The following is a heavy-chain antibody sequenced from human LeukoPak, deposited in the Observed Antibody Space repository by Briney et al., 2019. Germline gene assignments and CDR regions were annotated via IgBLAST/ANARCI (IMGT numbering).Heavy chain of an antibody. CDR1: GYSFTTYW. CDR3: ARPHCRGGSCYVGAFDI. CDR2: IYPADSDT. J-gene: IGHJ3*02. Sequence: GESLKISCKGSGYSFTTYWIGWVRQMPGKGLEWMGIIYPADSDTRYSPSFQGQVTISADKSISTAYLQWSGLKASDTAMYYCARPHCRGGSCYVGAFDIWGQGTMVTVSS. V-gene: IGHV5-51*01. D-gene: IGHD2-15*01.